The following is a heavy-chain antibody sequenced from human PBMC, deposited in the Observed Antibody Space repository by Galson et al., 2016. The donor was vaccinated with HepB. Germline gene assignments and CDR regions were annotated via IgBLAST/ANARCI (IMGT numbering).Heavy chain of an antibody. D-gene: IGHD7-27*01. Sequence: CAISGDSVSSHSAGWYWIRQTPSRGLECLGRTYYRPNWHNDYAESVKSRITINPDTSKNQFSLHLNSVTPEDTAVYYCARSYLLGRGFGWWGQGTLVTVSS. CDR3: ARSYLLGRGFGW. V-gene: IGHV6-1*01. CDR1: GDSVSSHSAG. J-gene: IGHJ4*02. CDR2: TYYRPNWHN.